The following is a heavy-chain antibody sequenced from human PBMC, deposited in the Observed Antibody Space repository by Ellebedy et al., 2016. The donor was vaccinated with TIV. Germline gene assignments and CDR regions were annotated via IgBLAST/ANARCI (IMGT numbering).Heavy chain of an antibody. J-gene: IGHJ3*02. CDR3: AREGGSAYYTFDI. CDR2: IYYSGST. Sequence: SETLSLTCTVSGGSVSSGSYYWSWIRQPPGKGLEWIGYIYYSGSTNYNPSLKSRVTISVDTSKNQFSLKLSSVTAADTAVYYCAREGGSAYYTFDIWGQGTMLTVSS. D-gene: IGHD3-10*01. V-gene: IGHV4-61*01. CDR1: GGSVSSGSYY.